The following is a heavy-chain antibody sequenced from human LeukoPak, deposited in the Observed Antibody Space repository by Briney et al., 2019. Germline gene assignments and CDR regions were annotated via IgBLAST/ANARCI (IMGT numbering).Heavy chain of an antibody. D-gene: IGHD5-24*01. CDR1: GFTFSSYW. Sequence: PGGSLRLSCAASGFTFSSYWIHWVRQVPGKGLVWVSRIHGDGRTATYADSVKGRFTISRDNSKNTLYLQMDSLRGEDTAVYYCARDPVRDGYPYSFDYWGQGTLVTVSS. J-gene: IGHJ4*02. CDR2: IHGDGRTA. V-gene: IGHV3-74*01. CDR3: ARDPVRDGYPYSFDY.